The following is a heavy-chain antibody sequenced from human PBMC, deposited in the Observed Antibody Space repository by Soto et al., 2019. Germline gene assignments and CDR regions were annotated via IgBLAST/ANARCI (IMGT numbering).Heavy chain of an antibody. Sequence: QVQLVESGGGVVQPGRSLRLSCAASGFTFSSYAMHWVRQAPGKGLEWVAVISYDGSNKYYADSVKGRFTISRDNSKNTLYLQMNSLRAEDTAVYYCARAAYGGNSGMDVWGQGTTVTVSS. J-gene: IGHJ6*02. CDR1: GFTFSSYA. CDR2: ISYDGSNK. V-gene: IGHV3-30-3*01. CDR3: ARAAYGGNSGMDV. D-gene: IGHD4-17*01.